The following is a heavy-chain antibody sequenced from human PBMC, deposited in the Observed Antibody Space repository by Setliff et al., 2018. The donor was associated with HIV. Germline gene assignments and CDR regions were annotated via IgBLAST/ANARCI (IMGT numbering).Heavy chain of an antibody. Sequence: ASVKVSCKASGYTFSTYGISWVRQAPGQGLEWMGWISAHNDVTHYAQHLQGRVTMTTDTSTSTAYMELRSLRSDDTAVYYCVRDRWKEQLVEGWFDYWGQGTLVTVSS. J-gene: IGHJ5*01. CDR2: ISAHNDVT. CDR1: GYTFSTYG. CDR3: VRDRWKEQLVEGWFDY. V-gene: IGHV1-18*01. D-gene: IGHD6-13*01.